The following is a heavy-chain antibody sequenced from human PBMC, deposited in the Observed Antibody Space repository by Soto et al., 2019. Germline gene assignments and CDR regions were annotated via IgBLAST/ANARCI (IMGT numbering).Heavy chain of an antibody. Sequence: HPGGSLRLSCAASGFTFSSYWMSWVRQAPGKGLEWVANIKQDGSEKYYVDSVKGRFTISRDNAKNSLYLQMNSLRAEDTAVYYCASLATVTGYYGGQRRRTRINWFDPWGQGTLVTVSS. J-gene: IGHJ5*02. V-gene: IGHV3-7*01. CDR3: ASLATVTGYYGGQRRRTRINWFDP. CDR1: GFTFSSYW. CDR2: IKQDGSEK. D-gene: IGHD3-9*01.